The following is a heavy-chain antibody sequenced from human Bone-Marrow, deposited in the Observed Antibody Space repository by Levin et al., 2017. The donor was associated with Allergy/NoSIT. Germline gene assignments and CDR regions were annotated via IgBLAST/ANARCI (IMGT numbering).Heavy chain of an antibody. CDR1: GGSFSGYY. J-gene: IGHJ5*02. CDR2: INHSGST. CDR3: ARASGYCSGGSCYSPFSWFDP. D-gene: IGHD2-15*01. Sequence: SETLSLTCAVYGGSFSGYYWSWIRQPPGKGLEWIGEINHSGSTNYNLSLKSRVTISVDTSKNQFSLKLSSVTAADTAVYYCARASGYCSGGSCYSPFSWFDPWGQGTLVTVSS. V-gene: IGHV4-34*01.